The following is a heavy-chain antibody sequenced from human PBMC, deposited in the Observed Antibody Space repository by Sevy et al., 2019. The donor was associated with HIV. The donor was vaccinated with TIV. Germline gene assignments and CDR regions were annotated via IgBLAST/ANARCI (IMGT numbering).Heavy chain of an antibody. CDR2: ISSSSITI. V-gene: IGHV3-48*02. D-gene: IGHD3-22*01. CDR3: ARHPYYDSSGYDDY. J-gene: IGHJ4*02. CDR1: GFSFSGYR. Sequence: GGSLRISCAASGFSFSGYRMNWVRQAPGKGLEWVSYISSSSITIYYADSVKGRFTISRDNAKNSLYLQMNSLRDEDTTVYYCARHPYYDSSGYDDYWGQGTLVTVSS.